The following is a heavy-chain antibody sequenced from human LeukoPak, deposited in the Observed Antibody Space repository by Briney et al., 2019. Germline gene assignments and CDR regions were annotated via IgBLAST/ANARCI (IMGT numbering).Heavy chain of an antibody. Sequence: ASVNVSCKASGYTFTGYYMHWVRQAPGQGLEWMGWINPNSGGTNYAQKFQGRVTMTRDTSISTAYMELSRLRSDDTAVYYCARGRRDGYNLTPVDYWGQGTLVTVSS. J-gene: IGHJ4*02. CDR1: GYTFTGYY. CDR2: INPNSGGT. V-gene: IGHV1-2*02. D-gene: IGHD5-24*01. CDR3: ARGRRDGYNLTPVDY.